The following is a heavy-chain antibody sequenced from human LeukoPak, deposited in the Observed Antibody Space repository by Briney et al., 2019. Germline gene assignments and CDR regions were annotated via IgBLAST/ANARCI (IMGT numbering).Heavy chain of an antibody. Sequence: GGSLRLSYAASGFTFSDYYMSWIRQAPGKGLEWVSYISSSGSTIYYADSVEGRFTISRDNAKNSLYLQMNSLRAEDTAVYYCASKTPYYDILTGYYGYWGQGTLVTVSS. D-gene: IGHD3-9*01. J-gene: IGHJ4*02. CDR3: ASKTPYYDILTGYYGY. V-gene: IGHV3-11*01. CDR1: GFTFSDYY. CDR2: ISSSGSTI.